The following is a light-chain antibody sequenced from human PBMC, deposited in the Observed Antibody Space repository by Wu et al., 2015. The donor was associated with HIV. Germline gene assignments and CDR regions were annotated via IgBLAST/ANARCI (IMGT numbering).Light chain of an antibody. CDR2: GAS. J-gene: IGKJ1*01. CDR1: QSLSSRN. CDR3: QHYGSSQWT. V-gene: IGKV3-20*01. Sequence: EIVLTQSPGTLSLSPGERATLSCRASQSLSSRNLAWYRQTPGQPPRLLMYGASSRAIGIPDRFSGSGSGTDFTLTITRLEPEDFAVYYCQHYGSSQWTFGQGTEVE.